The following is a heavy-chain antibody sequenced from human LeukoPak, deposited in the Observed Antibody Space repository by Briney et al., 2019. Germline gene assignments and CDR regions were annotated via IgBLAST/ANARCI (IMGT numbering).Heavy chain of an antibody. D-gene: IGHD3-10*01. CDR2: ISGSGGST. CDR3: AEEGAGWNYYGSNWFDP. CDR1: GFTFSSYA. J-gene: IGHJ5*02. Sequence: GGSLRLSCAASGFTFSSYAMSWVRQAPGKGLEWVSAISGSGGSTYYADSVKGRFTISRDNSKNTLYLQMNSLRAEDTAVYYCAEEGAGWNYYGSNWFDPWGQGTLVTVSS. V-gene: IGHV3-23*01.